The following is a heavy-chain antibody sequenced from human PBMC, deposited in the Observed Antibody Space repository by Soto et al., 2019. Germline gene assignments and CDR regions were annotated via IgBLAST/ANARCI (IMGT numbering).Heavy chain of an antibody. Sequence: QVQLQESGPGLVKPSGTLSLTCAVSGGSINSSNWWSWVRQPPGKGLEWIGEIYHSGSTNYNPSLKRRVTISVDKSKNQFSLKLRSVTAADTAVYYCASVRGGYYYAMDVWGQGTTVTVSS. V-gene: IGHV4-4*02. CDR2: IYHSGST. CDR1: GGSINSSNW. D-gene: IGHD3-10*02. J-gene: IGHJ6*02. CDR3: ASVRGGYYYAMDV.